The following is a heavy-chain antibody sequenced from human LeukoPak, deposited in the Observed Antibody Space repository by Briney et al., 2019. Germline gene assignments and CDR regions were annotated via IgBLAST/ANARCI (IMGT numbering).Heavy chain of an antibody. CDR1: GFTFTFYE. CDR3: ARDFSDAFDL. Sequence: GGSLRLSCAASGFTFTFYEMHWVRQAPGRRLEWVSYIGSGGGTIYYADSVKGRFTISRDNAKNSLYLQMNTLRAEDTAVYYCARDFSDAFDLWGQGTMVTVSS. J-gene: IGHJ3*01. CDR2: IGSGGGTI. V-gene: IGHV3-48*03.